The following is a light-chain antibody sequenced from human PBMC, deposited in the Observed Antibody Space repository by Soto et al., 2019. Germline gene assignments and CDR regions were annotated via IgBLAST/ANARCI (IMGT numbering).Light chain of an antibody. Sequence: DTQMTQSPSTLSASVGDRVTITCRASQSISSWLAWYQQKPGKAPKLLIYKASSLESGVPSRFSGSGSGTEFTLTISSLQPDDFATYYCQQYHSYPYTFGQGTKLEIK. CDR1: QSISSW. V-gene: IGKV1-5*03. CDR2: KAS. J-gene: IGKJ2*01. CDR3: QQYHSYPYT.